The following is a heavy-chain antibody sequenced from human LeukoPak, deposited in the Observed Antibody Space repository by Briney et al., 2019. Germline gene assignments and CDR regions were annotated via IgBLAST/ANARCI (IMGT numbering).Heavy chain of an antibody. CDR3: AKGYPWEYYYDSSGSHGKGFDP. Sequence: SETLSLTCTVSGGSISSYYWSWIRQPPGKGLEWIGYIYYSGSTNYNPSLKSRVTISVDTSKSQFSLKLSSVTAADTAVYYCAKGYPWEYYYDSSGSHGKGFDPWGQGTLVTVSS. CDR1: GGSISSYY. V-gene: IGHV4-59*01. D-gene: IGHD3-22*01. CDR2: IYYSGST. J-gene: IGHJ5*02.